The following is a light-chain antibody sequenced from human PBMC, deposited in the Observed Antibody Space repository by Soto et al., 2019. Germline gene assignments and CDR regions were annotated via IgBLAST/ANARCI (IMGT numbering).Light chain of an antibody. V-gene: IGKV1-27*01. Sequence: DIQMTQSPSSLSASVGDRVTITCRASQGISNYLAWYQQKPGKVPKLLIYDASTLQSGVPSRFSGSGSGTDFTLTISSLQPEDVATYYCQKYNSAPPATFGQGTKLEIK. CDR3: QKYNSAPPAT. J-gene: IGKJ2*01. CDR2: DAS. CDR1: QGISNY.